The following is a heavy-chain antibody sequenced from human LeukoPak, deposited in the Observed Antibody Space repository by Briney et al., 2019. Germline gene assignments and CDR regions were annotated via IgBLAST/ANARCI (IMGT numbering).Heavy chain of an antibody. Sequence: GGSLRLSCAASGFTFSSYGMHWVRQAPGKGLEWVAVIWYDGSNKYYADSVKGRFTISRDNSKNTLYLQMNSLRAEDTAVYYCAKVFSRGYYDSSGYYYKDYWGQGTLVTVSS. D-gene: IGHD3-22*01. V-gene: IGHV3-33*06. CDR2: IWYDGSNK. J-gene: IGHJ4*02. CDR3: AKVFSRGYYDSSGYYYKDY. CDR1: GFTFSSYG.